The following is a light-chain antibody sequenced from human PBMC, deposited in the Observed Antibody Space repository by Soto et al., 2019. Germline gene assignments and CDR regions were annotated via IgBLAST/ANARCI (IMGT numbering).Light chain of an antibody. V-gene: IGLV2-8*01. Sequence: QSALTQHPSASGSPGQSVTISCTGTSSDVGGYNFVSWYQQHPGKAPKLMIYEVSKRPSGVPDRFSGSKSGNTASLTVSGLQAEDEADYYCSSYAVTSFVFGTGTKLTVL. J-gene: IGLJ1*01. CDR3: SSYAVTSFV. CDR1: SSDVGGYNF. CDR2: EVS.